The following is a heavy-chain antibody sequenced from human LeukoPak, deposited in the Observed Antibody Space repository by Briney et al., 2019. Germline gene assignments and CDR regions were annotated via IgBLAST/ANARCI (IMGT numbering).Heavy chain of an antibody. CDR3: ARGGAGTYYKRDGWFDP. CDR1: GYTFNSYD. Sequence: ASVKVSCKASGYTFNSYDINWVRQATGQGLEWMGWMNPNTDNTGYGERFQGRVTMTRDNSISTAYMELSSLTSEDTAVYYCARGGAGTYYKRDGWFDPWGQGTVVTVSS. D-gene: IGHD3-10*01. J-gene: IGHJ5*02. CDR2: MNPNTDNT. V-gene: IGHV1-8*01.